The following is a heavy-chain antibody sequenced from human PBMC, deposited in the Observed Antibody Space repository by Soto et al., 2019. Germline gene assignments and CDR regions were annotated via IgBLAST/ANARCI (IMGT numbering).Heavy chain of an antibody. CDR2: IYGGGNGP. J-gene: IGHJ4*02. Sequence: EVQVLESGGGLVQPGGSLRLSCAATGFTFSDFAMSWVRQAPGKGLEWVSRIYGGGNGPHYADSVKGRVTISRDNSKNPLYLQMNSLRAEDTAVYICAKMEGMDPWAYSFDFWGQGTLVTVSS. D-gene: IGHD2-2*03. CDR1: GFTFSDFA. CDR3: AKMEGMDPWAYSFDF. V-gene: IGHV3-23*01.